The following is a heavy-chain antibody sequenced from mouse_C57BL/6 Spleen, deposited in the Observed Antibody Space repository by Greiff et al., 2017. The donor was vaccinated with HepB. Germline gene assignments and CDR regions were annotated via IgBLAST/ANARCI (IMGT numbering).Heavy chain of an antibody. CDR2: ISNGGGST. V-gene: IGHV5-12*01. CDR3: ARQGLYDGYYLAWFAY. CDR1: GFTFSDYY. Sequence: EVQGVESGGGLVQPGGSLKLSCAASGFTFSDYYMYWVRQTPEKRLEWVAYISNGGGSTYYPDTVKGRFTISRDNAKNTLYLQMSRLKSEDTAMYYCARQGLYDGYYLAWFAYWGQGTLVTVSA. D-gene: IGHD2-3*01. J-gene: IGHJ3*01.